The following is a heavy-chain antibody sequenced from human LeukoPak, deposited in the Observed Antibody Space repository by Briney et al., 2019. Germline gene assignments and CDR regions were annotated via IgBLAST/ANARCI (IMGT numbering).Heavy chain of an antibody. V-gene: IGHV5-10-1*01. CDR1: GFIFRTYW. CDR2: VDPTDPDV. J-gene: IGHJ4*02. D-gene: IGHD6-13*01. Sequence: GESLKSSCHTSGFIFRTYWIAWVRQMPGKGLEWMGIVDPTDPDVAYSPSFRGHVTMSADTSISTVYLQWSSLEASDTAIYFCARHARYRSSFPLDFWGQGTLVTVSS. CDR3: ARHARYRSSFPLDF.